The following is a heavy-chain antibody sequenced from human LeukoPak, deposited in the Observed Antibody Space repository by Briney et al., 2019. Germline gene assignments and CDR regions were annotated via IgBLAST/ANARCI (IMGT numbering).Heavy chain of an antibody. J-gene: IGHJ4*02. CDR1: GFSFSGHW. D-gene: IGHD6-6*01. V-gene: IGHV3-74*01. Sequence: GGSLRLSCTASGFSFSGHWMHWARQLPGKGLVWVSRISPTGSTTSYADSVRGRFTVSRDNAKNTLYLQVNNLRAEDTAVYYCARGPNSNWSGLDFWGQGTLLTVSS. CDR2: ISPTGSTT. CDR3: ARGPNSNWSGLDF.